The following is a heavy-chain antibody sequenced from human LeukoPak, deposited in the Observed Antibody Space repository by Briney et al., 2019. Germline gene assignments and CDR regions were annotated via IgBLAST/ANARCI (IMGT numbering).Heavy chain of an antibody. V-gene: IGHV3-33*06. J-gene: IGHJ4*02. CDR1: GFTFSNHG. CDR3: AKDRDTAMEIDY. CDR2: IWYDGSNK. Sequence: GGSLRLSCAASGFTFSNHGMHWVRQAPGKGLEWVAVIWYDGSNKYYADSVKGRFTISRDNSKNTLYLQMKSLRAEDTAVYYCAKDRDTAMEIDYWGQGTLVTVSS. D-gene: IGHD5-18*01.